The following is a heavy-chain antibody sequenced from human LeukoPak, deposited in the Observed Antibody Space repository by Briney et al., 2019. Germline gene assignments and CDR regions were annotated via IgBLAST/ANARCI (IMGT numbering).Heavy chain of an antibody. CDR2: IYYSGST. CDR1: GGSISSYY. V-gene: IGHV4-59*01. CDR3: TRGSIAYYYTDV. Sequence: SETLSLTCTVSGGSISSYYWSWIRQPPGKGLEWIGNIYYSGSTNYNPSLKSRVTISVDTSKNQFSLKLSSVTVADTAVYYCTRGSIAYYYTDVWGKGTTVTISS. J-gene: IGHJ6*03. D-gene: IGHD3-22*01.